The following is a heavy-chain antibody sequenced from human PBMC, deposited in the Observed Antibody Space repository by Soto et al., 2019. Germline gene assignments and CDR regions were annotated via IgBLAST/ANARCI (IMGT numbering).Heavy chain of an antibody. CDR2: IYSGGST. J-gene: IGHJ4*02. CDR3: AKFVDWSTIDY. CDR1: GFTVSSNY. V-gene: IGHV3-53*01. Sequence: GGSLRLSCAASGFTVSSNYMSWVRQAPGKGLEWVSVIYSGGSTYYADSVKGRFTISRDNSKNTLYLQMNSLRAEDTAVYYCAKFVDWSTIDYWGQGTLVTVSS. D-gene: IGHD3-9*01.